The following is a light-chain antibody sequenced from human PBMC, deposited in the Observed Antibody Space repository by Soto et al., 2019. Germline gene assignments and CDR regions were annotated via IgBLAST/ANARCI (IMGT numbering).Light chain of an antibody. CDR1: SSDIGSYNY. J-gene: IGLJ1*01. Sequence: QSALTQPASVSGSPGQSITISCTGTSSDIGSYNYVSWYQQHPGKAPKLLIYDVTNRPSGVSNRFSGSKSDNTASLTISGLQAEDETDYYCSSYARGSTYVFGTGTKVTAL. CDR2: DVT. CDR3: SSYARGSTYV. V-gene: IGLV2-14*03.